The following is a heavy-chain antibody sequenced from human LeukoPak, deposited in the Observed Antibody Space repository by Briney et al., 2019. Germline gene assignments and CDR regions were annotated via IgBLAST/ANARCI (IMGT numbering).Heavy chain of an antibody. V-gene: IGHV3-23*01. CDR3: AKELSGYSYGWKYWYFDL. CDR1: GFTFSSYA. J-gene: IGHJ2*01. Sequence: GGSLRLSCAASGFTFSSYAMSWVRQAPGKGLEWVSAISGSGGSTYYADSVKGRFTISRDNSKNTLYLQMNSLRAEDTAVYYCAKELSGYSYGWKYWYFDLWGRGTLVTVSS. D-gene: IGHD5-18*01. CDR2: ISGSGGST.